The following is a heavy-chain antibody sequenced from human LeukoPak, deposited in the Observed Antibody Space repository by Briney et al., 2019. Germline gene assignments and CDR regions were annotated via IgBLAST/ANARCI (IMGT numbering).Heavy chain of an antibody. CDR3: AGAGDRGFGTLYY. J-gene: IGHJ4*02. V-gene: IGHV4-30-2*01. D-gene: IGHD3-3*01. CDR1: GGSFSSSSYY. Sequence: PSETLSLTCTVSGGSFSSSSYYWGWIRQPPGKGLEWIGYIYHSGSTYYNPSLKSRVTISVDRSKNQFSLKLRSVTAADTAVYYCAGAGDRGFGTLYYWGQGTLVTVSS. CDR2: IYHSGST.